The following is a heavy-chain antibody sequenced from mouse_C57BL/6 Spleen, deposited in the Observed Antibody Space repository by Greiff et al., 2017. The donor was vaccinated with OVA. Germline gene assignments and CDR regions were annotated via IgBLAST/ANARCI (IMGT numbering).Heavy chain of an antibody. J-gene: IGHJ2*01. CDR3: ARIYDGYYGYFDY. CDR2: LYPGSGNT. Sequence: LMESGPELVKPGASVKISCKASGYTFTDYYINWVKQRPGQGLEWIGWLYPGSGNTKYNEKFKGKATLTVDTSSSTAYMQLSSLTSEDSAVYFCARIYDGYYGYFDYWGQGTTLTVSS. D-gene: IGHD2-3*01. CDR1: GYTFTDYY. V-gene: IGHV1-84*01.